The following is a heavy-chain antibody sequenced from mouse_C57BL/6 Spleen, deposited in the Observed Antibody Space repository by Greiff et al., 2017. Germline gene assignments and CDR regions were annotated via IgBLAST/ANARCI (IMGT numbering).Heavy chain of an antibody. CDR3: ARGGVYYGNYQWYFDV. CDR2: IYPGSGST. CDR1: GYTFTSYW. D-gene: IGHD2-1*01. V-gene: IGHV1-55*01. J-gene: IGHJ1*03. Sequence: VQLQQPGAELVKPGASVKMSCKASGYTFTSYWITWVKQRPGQGLEWIGDIYPGSGSTNYNEKFKSKATLTVDTSSSTAYMQLSSLTSEDSAVYYCARGGVYYGNYQWYFDVWGTGTTVTVSS.